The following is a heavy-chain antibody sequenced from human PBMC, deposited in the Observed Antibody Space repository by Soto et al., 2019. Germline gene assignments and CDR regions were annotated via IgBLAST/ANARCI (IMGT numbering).Heavy chain of an antibody. D-gene: IGHD6-13*01. J-gene: IGHJ5*02. V-gene: IGHV3-53*01. CDR3: ARGGGRIAAAGTRRWFDP. Sequence: LSLTCAASGFTVSSNYMSWVRQAPGKGLEWVSVIYSGGSTYYADSVKGRFTISRDNSKNTLYLQMNSLRAEDTAVYYCARGGGRIAAAGTRRWFDPWGQGTLVTVSS. CDR2: IYSGGST. CDR1: GFTVSSNY.